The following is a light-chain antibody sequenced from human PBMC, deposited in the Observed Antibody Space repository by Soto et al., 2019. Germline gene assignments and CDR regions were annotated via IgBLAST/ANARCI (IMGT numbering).Light chain of an antibody. CDR1: QSVSSSH. V-gene: IGKV3-20*01. J-gene: IGKJ5*01. CDR3: QQYGSSPIT. Sequence: EIVLTQSPGTLSLSPGERATLSCRASQSVSSSHLAWYQQKPGQAPRLLIYSASSRATGIPDRFSGSGSGTDFTLTINRLEPEDFAVYYCQQYGSSPITFGQGTRLEIK. CDR2: SAS.